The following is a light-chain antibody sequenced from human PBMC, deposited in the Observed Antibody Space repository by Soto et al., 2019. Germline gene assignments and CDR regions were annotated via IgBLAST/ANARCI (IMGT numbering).Light chain of an antibody. V-gene: IGKV3-20*01. CDR1: QSVSSSY. CDR2: GTS. Sequence: EVVLTQSPGTLSLSPGERATLSFRASQSVSSSYLAWYHQKPGQAPRLLIYGTSSRATGIPDRFSGSGSETDFTLTISRLETEDFAVYYCQQYGSSSWTFGQGNKVEIK. CDR3: QQYGSSSWT. J-gene: IGKJ1*01.